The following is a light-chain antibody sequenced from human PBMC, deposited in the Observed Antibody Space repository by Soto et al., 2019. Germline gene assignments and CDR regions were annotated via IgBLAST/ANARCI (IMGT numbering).Light chain of an antibody. J-gene: IGKJ4*01. CDR3: QQYDNWPPIT. Sequence: EIVLTQSPGTLSLSPGERATLSCRASQSVSSSYLAWYQQKPGQAPRLLIYGASSRATGIPDRFSGSGSGTDFTLTISRLEPEDFAVYSCQQYDNWPPITFGGGTKVDIK. CDR1: QSVSSSY. CDR2: GAS. V-gene: IGKV3-20*01.